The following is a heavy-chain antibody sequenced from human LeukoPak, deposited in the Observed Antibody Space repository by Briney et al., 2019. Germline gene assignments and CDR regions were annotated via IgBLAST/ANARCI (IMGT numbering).Heavy chain of an antibody. Sequence: ASVKVSCKVSGYTLTELSMHWVRQAPGKGLEWMGGFDPEDGETIYAQKFQGRVTMTEDTSTDTAYMELSSLRSEDTAVYYCASLYSSSWYGTNSWFDPWGQGTLVTVSS. CDR3: ASLYSSSWYGTNSWFDP. CDR2: FDPEDGET. D-gene: IGHD6-13*01. V-gene: IGHV1-24*01. J-gene: IGHJ5*02. CDR1: GYTLTELS.